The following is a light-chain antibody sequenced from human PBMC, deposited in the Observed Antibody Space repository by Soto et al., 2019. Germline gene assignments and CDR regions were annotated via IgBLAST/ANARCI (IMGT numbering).Light chain of an antibody. CDR1: QGGSRY. J-gene: IGKJ4*01. CDR2: AAS. CDR3: QQLNTYPVT. V-gene: IGKV1-9*01. Sequence: QLTQSPSSLSASVGDSVTITCRASQGGSRYLSWYQQKPGRAPILLISAASTLQSGVPARFSGSGSGTDFTLSITSLQPEDFATYYCQQLNTYPVTFGGGTKVDIK.